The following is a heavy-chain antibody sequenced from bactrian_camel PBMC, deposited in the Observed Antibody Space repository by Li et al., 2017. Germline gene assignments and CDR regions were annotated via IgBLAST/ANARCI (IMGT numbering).Heavy chain of an antibody. Sequence: HVQLVESGGGLVQPGGSLRLSCVAPGYTHGTNCIGWFRQAAGKEREGVVAKYTNGGSIYYADSVKGRFTIFQDNAKDTVHLQMNSLKPEDTATYYCAEGCGENDVFDFEDWGQGTQVTVS. J-gene: IGHJ4*01. V-gene: IGHV3S1*01. CDR1: GYTHGTNC. CDR3: AEGCGENDVFDFED. D-gene: IGHD3*01. CDR2: KYTNGGSI.